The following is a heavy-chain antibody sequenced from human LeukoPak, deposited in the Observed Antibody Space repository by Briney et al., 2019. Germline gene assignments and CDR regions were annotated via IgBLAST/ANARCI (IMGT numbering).Heavy chain of an antibody. CDR1: GYTFTGYY. Sequence: GASVKVSCKASGYTFTGYYMHWVRQAPGQGLEWMGWINPNSGGTNYAQKFQGRVTMTRDTSISTAYMELSRLRSDDTAVYYCARVPKGYCSGGSCPFDYWGQGTLVTVSS. CDR3: ARVPKGYCSGGSCPFDY. CDR2: INPNSGGT. V-gene: IGHV1-2*02. D-gene: IGHD2-15*01. J-gene: IGHJ4*02.